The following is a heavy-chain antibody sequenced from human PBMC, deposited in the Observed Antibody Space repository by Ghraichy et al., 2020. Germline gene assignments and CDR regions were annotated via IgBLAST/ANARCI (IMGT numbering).Heavy chain of an antibody. V-gene: IGHV3-74*01. D-gene: IGHD4-17*01. Sequence: WGSLRLSCAVSGFTFTDYWMHWVRQAPVKGLVWVSRIYTDVSTATYADSVKGRFTISRDNAKNTLYLQMNSLRADDTAVYYCASSAVTYYGTALDYWGQGNLVTVSS. CDR3: ASSAVTYYGTALDY. J-gene: IGHJ4*02. CDR2: IYTDVSTA. CDR1: GFTFTDYW.